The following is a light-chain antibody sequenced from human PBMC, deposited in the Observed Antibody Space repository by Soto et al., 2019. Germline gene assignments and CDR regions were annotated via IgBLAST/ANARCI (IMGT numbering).Light chain of an antibody. CDR2: EVS. Sequence: QSVLTQPASVSGSPGQSITISCTGSTSDVGAYNYVSWYKHHPGQAPQLMIYEVSNRPSGVSNRFSGSKSGNTASPTISGLQADDEGDYYCSSKTSSSSPFVFGTGTKVTVL. CDR1: TSDVGAYNY. CDR3: SSKTSSSSPFV. J-gene: IGLJ1*01. V-gene: IGLV2-14*01.